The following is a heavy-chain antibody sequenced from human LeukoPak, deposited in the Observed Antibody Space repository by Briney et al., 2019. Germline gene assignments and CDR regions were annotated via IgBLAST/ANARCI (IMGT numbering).Heavy chain of an antibody. D-gene: IGHD5-18*01. CDR1: DYSISSDYY. CDR3: ARVWGYTYGYFDY. V-gene: IGHV4-38-2*01. CDR2: IYHSGTA. Sequence: SETLSLSCGVSDYSISSDYYWGWIRPPPGRGQEWIGSIYHSGTAYYNPSLNSRVTISVDTSKNQFSLKLNSVTAADTAVYYCARVWGYTYGYFDYWGQGTLVTVSS. J-gene: IGHJ4*02.